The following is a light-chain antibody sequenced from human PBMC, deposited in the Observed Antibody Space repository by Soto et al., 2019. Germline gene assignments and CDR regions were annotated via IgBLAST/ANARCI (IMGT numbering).Light chain of an antibody. CDR3: ATRDDSLNALYV. CDR1: SSDVGGYNY. J-gene: IGLJ1*01. V-gene: IGLV2-8*01. CDR2: DVT. Sequence: QSVLTQPPSASGSPGQSVTISCTGTSSDVGGYNYVSWHQQHPGKAPKLIIYDVTKRPSGVPDRFSGSKSGYTASLTVSGLQAEDEADYYCATRDDSLNALYVFGTGTNVTVL.